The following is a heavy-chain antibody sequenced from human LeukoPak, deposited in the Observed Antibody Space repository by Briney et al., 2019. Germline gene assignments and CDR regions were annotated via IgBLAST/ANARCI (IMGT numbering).Heavy chain of an antibody. V-gene: IGHV4-59*01. CDR3: ARLDYGDAYDY. J-gene: IGHJ4*02. Sequence: SETLSLTCTVSGGSISSYYWSWIRQPPGKGLEWIGYIYYSGSTNYNPSLKSRVTISVDTSKNQFSLKLSSVTAADTAVYYCARLDYGDAYDYWGQGALVTVSS. CDR2: IYYSGST. CDR1: GGSISSYY. D-gene: IGHD4-17*01.